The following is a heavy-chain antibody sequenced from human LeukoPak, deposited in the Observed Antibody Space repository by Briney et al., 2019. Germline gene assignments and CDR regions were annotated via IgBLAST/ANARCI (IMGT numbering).Heavy chain of an antibody. D-gene: IGHD5-18*01. CDR1: GYTFTGCY. CDR3: ARAGGYSYGFDY. Sequence: GASVKVSCKASGYTFTGCYMHWVRQAPGQGLEWMGWMNPNSGGTNYGQKFQGRVTMTRDTSISTAYMELSRLRSDDTAVYYCARAGGYSYGFDYWGQGTMVTVSS. V-gene: IGHV1-2*02. CDR2: MNPNSGGT. J-gene: IGHJ4*02.